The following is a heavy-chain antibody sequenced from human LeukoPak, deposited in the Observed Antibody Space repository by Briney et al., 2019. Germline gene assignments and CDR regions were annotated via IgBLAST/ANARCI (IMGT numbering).Heavy chain of an antibody. CDR3: ARARGQQLVRVNSDY. CDR1: GYTFTDYY. CDR2: INPNSGGT. Sequence: ASVKVSCKASGYTFTDYYMHWVRQAPGQGLEWMGWINPNSGGTNYAQKFQGRVTMTRDTSISTAYMELSRLRSDDTAVYYCARARGQQLVRVNSDYWGQGTLVTVSS. J-gene: IGHJ4*02. V-gene: IGHV1-2*02. D-gene: IGHD6-13*01.